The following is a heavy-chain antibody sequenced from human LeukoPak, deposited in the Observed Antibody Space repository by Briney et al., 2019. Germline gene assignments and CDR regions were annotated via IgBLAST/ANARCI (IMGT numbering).Heavy chain of an antibody. D-gene: IGHD4-23*01. Sequence: SETLSLTCTVSGGSISSGDYYRSWIRQPPGKGLEWIGYIYYSGSTYFNPSLKSRVTISVDTSKNQFSLKLSSVTAADTAVYYCARTQNPDYGGERYFDLWGRGTLVTVSS. J-gene: IGHJ2*01. CDR2: IYYSGST. V-gene: IGHV4-30-4*01. CDR1: GGSISSGDYY. CDR3: ARTQNPDYGGERYFDL.